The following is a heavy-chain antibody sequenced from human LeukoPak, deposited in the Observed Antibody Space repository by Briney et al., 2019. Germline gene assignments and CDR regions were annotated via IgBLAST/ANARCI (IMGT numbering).Heavy chain of an antibody. CDR1: GGSISSSSYY. V-gene: IGHV4-39*01. Sequence: SETLSLTRTVSGGSISSSSYYWGWIRQPPGKGLEWIGRIYYSVSTYYNTSLKSRVTISVDTSKNQFSLKLSSVTAADTAVYYCARLTGYYDILTGYSLFDYWGQGTLVTVSS. J-gene: IGHJ4*02. CDR3: ARLTGYYDILTGYSLFDY. CDR2: IYYSVST. D-gene: IGHD3-9*01.